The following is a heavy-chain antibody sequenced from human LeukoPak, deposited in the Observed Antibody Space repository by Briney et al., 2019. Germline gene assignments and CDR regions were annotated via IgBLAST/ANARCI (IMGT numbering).Heavy chain of an antibody. CDR3: AKAYYDSSGYYYDDAFDI. CDR2: ISGSGGST. CDR1: GSTFSSYA. J-gene: IGHJ3*02. V-gene: IGHV3-23*01. D-gene: IGHD3-22*01. Sequence: PGGSLRLSCAASGSTFSSYAMSWVRQAPGKGLEWVSAISGSGGSTYYADSVKGRFTISRDNSKNTLYLQMNSLRAEDTAVYYCAKAYYDSSGYYYDDAFDIWGQGTMVTVSS.